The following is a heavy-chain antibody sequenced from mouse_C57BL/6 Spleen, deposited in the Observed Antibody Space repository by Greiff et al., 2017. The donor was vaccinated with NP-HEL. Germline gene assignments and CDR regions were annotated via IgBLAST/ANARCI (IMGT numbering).Heavy chain of an antibody. CDR1: GFTFSSYA. J-gene: IGHJ4*01. Sequence: EVQLVESGEGLVKPGGSLKLSCAASGFTFSSYAMSWVRQTPEKRLEWVAYISSGGDYIYYADTVKGRFTISRDNARNTLYLQMSSLKSEDTAMYYCTRDAHYGNPLYAMDYWGQGTSVTVSS. CDR2: ISSGGDYI. V-gene: IGHV5-9-1*02. D-gene: IGHD2-1*01. CDR3: TRDAHYGNPLYAMDY.